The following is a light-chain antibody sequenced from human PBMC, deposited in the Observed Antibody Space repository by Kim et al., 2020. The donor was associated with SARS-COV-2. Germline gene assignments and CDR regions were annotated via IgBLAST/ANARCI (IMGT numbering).Light chain of an antibody. V-gene: IGLV1-44*01. Sequence: HRVTISCSGSSSNIGSNPVDWYQQLPGTAPKLLIYSNNQRPSGVPVRFSGSKSGTSASLAISGLQSEDEADYYCAAWDDSLNGFYVFGTGTKVSVL. J-gene: IGLJ1*01. CDR3: AAWDDSLNGFYV. CDR1: SSNIGSNP. CDR2: SNN.